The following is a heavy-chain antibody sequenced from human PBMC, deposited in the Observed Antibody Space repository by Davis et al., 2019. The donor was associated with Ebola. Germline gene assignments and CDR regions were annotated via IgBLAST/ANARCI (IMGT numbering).Heavy chain of an antibody. Sequence: MPSETLSLTCTVSGGSMTDYYWSWIRQSPGKGLEWIGYIYYLGSTIYNPSLQSRVTISVDTSKNQFSLMLTSVTAADTAVYYCAIGAAPVDFWGQGALVTVSS. D-gene: IGHD4-17*01. V-gene: IGHV4-59*08. J-gene: IGHJ4*02. CDR2: IYYLGST. CDR1: GGSMTDYY. CDR3: AIGAAPVDF.